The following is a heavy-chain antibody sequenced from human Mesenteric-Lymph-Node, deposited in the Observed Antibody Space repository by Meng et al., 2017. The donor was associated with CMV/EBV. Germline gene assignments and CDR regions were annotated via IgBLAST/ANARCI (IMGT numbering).Heavy chain of an antibody. CDR2: INAGNGNT. CDR3: ARNYYGSGSYYMAGYFDL. V-gene: IGHV1-3*01. D-gene: IGHD3-10*01. Sequence: TFTSSAMHWVRQAPGQRLEWMGWINAGNGNTKYSQKFQGRVTITRDTSASTAYMELSSLRSEDTAVYYCARNYYGSGSYYMAGYFDLWGRGTLVTVSS. J-gene: IGHJ2*01. CDR1: TFTSSA.